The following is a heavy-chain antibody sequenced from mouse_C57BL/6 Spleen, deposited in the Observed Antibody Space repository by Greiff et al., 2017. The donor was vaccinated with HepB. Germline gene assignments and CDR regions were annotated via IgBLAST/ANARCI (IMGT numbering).Heavy chain of an antibody. Sequence: QVHVKQSGPELVKPGASVKLSCKASGYTFTSYDINWVKQRPGQGLEWIGWIYPRDGSTKYNEKFKGKATLTVDTSSSTAYMELHSLTSEDSAVYFCARISLLYPFAYWGQGTLVTVSA. CDR3: ARISLLYPFAY. D-gene: IGHD1-2*01. CDR2: IYPRDGST. V-gene: IGHV1-85*01. J-gene: IGHJ3*01. CDR1: GYTFTSYD.